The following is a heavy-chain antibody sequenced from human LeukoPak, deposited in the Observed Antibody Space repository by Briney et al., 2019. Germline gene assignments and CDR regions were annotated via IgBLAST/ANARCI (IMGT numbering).Heavy chain of an antibody. CDR2: IYSGGST. V-gene: IGHV3-66*01. CDR3: ARDQNGSGGAFDI. Sequence: GGSLRLSCAASGFTVSSNYMSWVRQAPGKGLEWVSVIYSGGSTYYADSVKGRFTISRDNSKNMLYLQMNSLRAEDTAVYYCARDQNGSGGAFDIWGQGTMVTVSS. D-gene: IGHD3-10*01. CDR1: GFTVSSNY. J-gene: IGHJ3*02.